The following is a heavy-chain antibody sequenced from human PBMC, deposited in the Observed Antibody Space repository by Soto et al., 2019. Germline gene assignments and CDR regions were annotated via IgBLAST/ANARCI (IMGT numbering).Heavy chain of an antibody. CDR1: GGSVSSGSYY. D-gene: IGHD6-19*01. Sequence: SETLSLTCTVSGGSVSSGSYYWRWIRQPPGKGLEWIGEINHSGSTNYNPSLKSRVTISVDTSKNQFSLKLSSVTAADTAVYYCARGFGIAVAGRLDYWGQGTLVTVS. CDR3: ARGFGIAVAGRLDY. CDR2: INHSGST. J-gene: IGHJ4*02. V-gene: IGHV4-39*07.